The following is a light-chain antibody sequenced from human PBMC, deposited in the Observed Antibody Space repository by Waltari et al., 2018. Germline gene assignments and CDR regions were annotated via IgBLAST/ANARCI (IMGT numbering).Light chain of an antibody. J-gene: IGLJ3*02. Sequence: QSALTQPRSVSGSPGQSVTIPCTGTSSDVGGYHYVSWYQHHPGKAPKLIIYDVTKRPSGVPDRFSASKSDNTASLTNSGLQAEDEADYYCCSYAGSITFWVFGGGTKLTVL. CDR2: DVT. CDR3: CSYAGSITFWV. V-gene: IGLV2-11*01. CDR1: SSDVGGYHY.